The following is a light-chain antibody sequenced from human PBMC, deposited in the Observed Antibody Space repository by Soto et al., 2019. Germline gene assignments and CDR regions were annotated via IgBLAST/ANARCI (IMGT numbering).Light chain of an antibody. CDR3: SSFTNSDSYV. CDR1: NSDIGAYNY. V-gene: IGLV2-14*03. J-gene: IGLJ1*01. CDR2: YVT. Sequence: QSALTQPASVSGSPGQSITISCTATNSDIGAYNYVSWYQQHPGKAPELMIYYVTSRPSGVSYRFSGSKSGNTVSLTISGLHAEDEADYYCSSFTNSDSYVFVTGTKLTVL.